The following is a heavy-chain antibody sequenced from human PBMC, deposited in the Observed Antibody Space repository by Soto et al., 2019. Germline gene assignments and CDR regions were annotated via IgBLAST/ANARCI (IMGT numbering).Heavy chain of an antibody. V-gene: IGHV3-53*01. CDR1: GVTVNSNF. Sequence: LRLSCAVSGVTVNSNFMSWVRQAPGKGLEWVSVIFSGGNADYADSVKGRFIMSRDISKNTLYLQMNSLRAEDTAVYFCVKEFRGAFDYWGQGTLVTVSS. CDR2: IFSGGNA. CDR3: VKEFRGAFDY. D-gene: IGHD3-10*01. J-gene: IGHJ4*02.